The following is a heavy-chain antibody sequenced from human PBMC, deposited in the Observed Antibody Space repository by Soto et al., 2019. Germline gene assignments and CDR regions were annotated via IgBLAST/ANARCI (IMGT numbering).Heavy chain of an antibody. CDR1: GFTFSSYA. V-gene: IGHV3-23*04. Sequence: EVQLVESGGGLVQPGGSLRLSCAASGFTFSSYAMNWVRQAPGKGLEWVSAIGGSGDSTYYADSVKGRFTISRDNSKNTLYLQMNSLRAEDTAVYYCASRPYYYDSSGYYYSYFDYWGQGTLVTVSS. J-gene: IGHJ4*02. CDR3: ASRPYYYDSSGYYYSYFDY. D-gene: IGHD3-22*01. CDR2: IGGSGDST.